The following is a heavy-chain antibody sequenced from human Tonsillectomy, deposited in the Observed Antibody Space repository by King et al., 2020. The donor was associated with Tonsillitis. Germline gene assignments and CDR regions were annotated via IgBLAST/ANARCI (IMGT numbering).Heavy chain of an antibody. Sequence: VQLVESGGGLVQPGGSLRISCGASGFTFSSYAMNWVRRAPGKGLELVSGISSSGNNTYYSDSVKGRFTISRDNSKNTLFLQMNSLRAEDTGVYYCAKRRAPSYYDILIDAFDIWGQGTMVTVSS. CDR3: AKRRAPSYYDILIDAFDI. J-gene: IGHJ3*02. D-gene: IGHD3-9*01. V-gene: IGHV3-23*04. CDR1: GFTFSSYA. CDR2: ISSSGNNT.